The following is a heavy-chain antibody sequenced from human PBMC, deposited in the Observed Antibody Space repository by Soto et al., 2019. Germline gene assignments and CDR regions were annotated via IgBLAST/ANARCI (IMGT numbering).Heavy chain of an antibody. CDR1: GGTFSTYA. D-gene: IGHD2-15*01. CDR3: ARSQGGSSSLDIYYDYYYGMDV. J-gene: IGHJ6*02. Sequence: QVQLVQSGAEVKKPGSSVKVSCKAPGGTFSTYAISWVRQAPGQGLEWMGGVIPIFGTPKYAQKFQGRVTITADESTSTGYMELRSLRSEDTAVYYCARSQGGSSSLDIYYDYYYGMDVWGQGTTVTVSS. CDR2: VIPIFGTP. V-gene: IGHV1-69*01.